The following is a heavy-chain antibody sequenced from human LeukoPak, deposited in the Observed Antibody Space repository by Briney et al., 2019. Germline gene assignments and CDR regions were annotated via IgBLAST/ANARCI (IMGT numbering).Heavy chain of an antibody. V-gene: IGHV3-30*04. Sequence: GGSLRLSCAASGFSFSSSTMHWFRQAPGKGLEWVAAISYDGNNKYYADSVKGRFTISRDNSKNTLYLQMNSLRAEDTAVYYCAKEAPWDSSGYWYWGQGTLVTVSS. CDR1: GFSFSSST. CDR3: AKEAPWDSSGYWY. J-gene: IGHJ4*02. CDR2: ISYDGNNK. D-gene: IGHD3-22*01.